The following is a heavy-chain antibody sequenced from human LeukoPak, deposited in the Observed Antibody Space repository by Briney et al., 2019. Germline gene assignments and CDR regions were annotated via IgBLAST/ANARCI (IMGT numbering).Heavy chain of an antibody. CDR1: GYTFTKYD. CDR2: KKPNSGNS. V-gene: IGHV1-8*03. CDR3: AREGLDY. J-gene: IGHJ4*02. Sequence: ASVRVSCKASGYTFTKYDINRVRQGTAQGLEWMGYKKPNSGNSAYAQKFQGRVTITADASITTAYMELSGPRSEDTALYYCAREGLDYWGQGTLVTVSS.